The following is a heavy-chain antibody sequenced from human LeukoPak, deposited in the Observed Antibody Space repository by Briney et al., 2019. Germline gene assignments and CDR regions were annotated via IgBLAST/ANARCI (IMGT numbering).Heavy chain of an antibody. CDR1: GFAFSNYW. CDR2: VSSDGNTT. CDR3: AKDAQPRSRWFDP. Sequence: GGSLRLSCAASGFAFSNYWMHWVRQAPGKGLVWVSRVSSDGNTTTYADSVKGRFTISRDNAKNSLYLQMNTLRAEDTAMYYCAKDAQPRSRWFDPWGQGTLVTVSS. D-gene: IGHD3-16*01. J-gene: IGHJ5*02. V-gene: IGHV3-74*01.